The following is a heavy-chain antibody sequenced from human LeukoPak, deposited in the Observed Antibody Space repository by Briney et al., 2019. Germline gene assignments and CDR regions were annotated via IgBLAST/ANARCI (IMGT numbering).Heavy chain of an antibody. D-gene: IGHD6-13*01. J-gene: IGHJ5*02. CDR2: ISSSSSYI. Sequence: GGSLRLSCAASGFTFSSYSMNWVRQAPGKGLEWVSSISSSSSYIYYADSVKGRSTISRDNAKNSLYLQMNSLRAEDTAVYYCARDAALGSSSWYNWFDPWGQGTLVTVSS. CDR1: GFTFSSYS. V-gene: IGHV3-21*01. CDR3: ARDAALGSSSWYNWFDP.